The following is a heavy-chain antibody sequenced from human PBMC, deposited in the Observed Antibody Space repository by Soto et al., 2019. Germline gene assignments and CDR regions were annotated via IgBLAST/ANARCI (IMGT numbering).Heavy chain of an antibody. D-gene: IGHD6-13*01. V-gene: IGHV5-51*01. CDR1: GYSFTSYW. Sequence: PGESLKISCKGSGYSFTSYWIGWVRQMPGKGLEWMGIIYPGDSDTRYSPSFQGQVTISADKSISTAYLQWSSLKASDTAMYYCARRDSSSWYEDYGMDVWGQGTTVTAP. J-gene: IGHJ6*02. CDR3: ARRDSSSWYEDYGMDV. CDR2: IYPGDSDT.